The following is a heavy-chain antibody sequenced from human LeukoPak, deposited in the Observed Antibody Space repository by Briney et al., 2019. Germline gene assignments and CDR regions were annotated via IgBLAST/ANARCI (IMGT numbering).Heavy chain of an antibody. CDR2: IKRDGSEK. D-gene: IGHD3-10*01. Sequence: GGSLRLSCAASGFTFRSYWVTWVRQAPGKGLDWVANIKRDGSEKYYGDSVKGRFTISRDNAKNSVSLQMNSLRAEDTAIYYCARDGSYGSGSPDYWGRGTLVTVSS. CDR1: GFTFRSYW. CDR3: ARDGSYGSGSPDY. J-gene: IGHJ4*02. V-gene: IGHV3-7*01.